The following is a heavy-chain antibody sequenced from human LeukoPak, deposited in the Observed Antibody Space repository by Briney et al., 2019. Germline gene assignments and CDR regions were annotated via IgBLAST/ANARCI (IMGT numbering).Heavy chain of an antibody. CDR2: IKLDGSEQ. J-gene: IGHJ4*02. V-gene: IGHV3-7*01. D-gene: IGHD6-6*01. CDR1: GFTFSRYW. CDR3: ARAPARARLDY. Sequence: PGGSLRLSCAASGFTFSRYWMYWVRQAPGKGPEWVASIKLDGSEQYYVDSVKGRFTISRDNAKSSLYLQMNSLRAEDTAVYYCARAPARARLDYWGQGTLVTVSS.